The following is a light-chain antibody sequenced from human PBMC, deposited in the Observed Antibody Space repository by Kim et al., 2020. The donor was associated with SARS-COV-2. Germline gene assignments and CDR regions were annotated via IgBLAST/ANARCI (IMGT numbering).Light chain of an antibody. Sequence: VLTQSPATLSVSPGERATLSCRASQSVNIDLAWYQQKPGQAPRLLIYGASFRANGVPARFSGSGSGTEFTLAISSLQSEDFAVYYCQQYNNRPPWTFGQGTKVDIK. CDR1: QSVNID. J-gene: IGKJ1*01. CDR3: QQYNNRPPWT. V-gene: IGKV3-15*01. CDR2: GAS.